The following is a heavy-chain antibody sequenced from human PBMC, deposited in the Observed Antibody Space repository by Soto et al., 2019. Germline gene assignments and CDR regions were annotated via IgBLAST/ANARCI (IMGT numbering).Heavy chain of an antibody. CDR2: ISYDGSNK. CDR3: AKDLSGSYYSFQFDY. CDR1: GFTFSSYG. D-gene: IGHD1-26*01. Sequence: GGSLRLSCAASGFTFSSYGMHWVRQAPGKGLEGVAVISYDGSNKYYADSVKGRFTISRDNSKNTLYLQMNSLRAEDTAVYYCAKDLSGSYYSFQFDYWGQGTMVSVSS. V-gene: IGHV3-30*18. J-gene: IGHJ4*02.